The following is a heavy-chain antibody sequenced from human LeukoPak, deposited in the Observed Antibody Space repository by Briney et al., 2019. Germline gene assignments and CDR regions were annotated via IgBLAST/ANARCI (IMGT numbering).Heavy chain of an antibody. V-gene: IGHV3-21*01. CDR3: ASEAQGYCSSTSCLNWFDP. CDR1: GFTFSSYS. CDR2: ISSSSSYI. D-gene: IGHD2-2*01. J-gene: IGHJ5*02. Sequence: GGSLRLSCAASGFTFSSYSMNWVRQAPGKGLEWVSSISSSSSYIYYADSVKGRFTISRDNAKNSLYLQMNSLRAEDTAVYYCASEAQGYCSSTSCLNWFDPWGQGTLVTVSS.